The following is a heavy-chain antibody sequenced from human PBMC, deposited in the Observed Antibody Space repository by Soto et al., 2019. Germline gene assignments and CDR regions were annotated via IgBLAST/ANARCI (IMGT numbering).Heavy chain of an antibody. CDR3: AKDMKWGGMTTIHYFDS. J-gene: IGHJ4*02. CDR2: ISWNSETI. Sequence: IDHYATRRVLQAPGKGLEWVSGISWNSETIDYADSVKGRFTISRDNAKSSLFLQMNSLRPDDTALYYCAKDMKWGGMTTIHYFDSWGQGTLVTVSS. CDR1: IDHYA. D-gene: IGHD4-17*01. V-gene: IGHV3-9*01.